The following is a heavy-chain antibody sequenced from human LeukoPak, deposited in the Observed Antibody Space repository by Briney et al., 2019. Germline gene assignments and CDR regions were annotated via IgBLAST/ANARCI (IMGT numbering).Heavy chain of an antibody. V-gene: IGHV3-48*04. J-gene: IGHJ3*02. CDR1: GFTFSSYS. Sequence: GGSLRLSCAASGFTFSSYSMNWVRQAPGKGLEWISYISGSSRVIYYADSVKGRFTISRDNAKNTLYLQMNSLRAEDTAVYYCARGYYGQALDIWGQGTMVTVSS. D-gene: IGHD3-10*01. CDR3: ARGYYGQALDI. CDR2: ISGSSRVI.